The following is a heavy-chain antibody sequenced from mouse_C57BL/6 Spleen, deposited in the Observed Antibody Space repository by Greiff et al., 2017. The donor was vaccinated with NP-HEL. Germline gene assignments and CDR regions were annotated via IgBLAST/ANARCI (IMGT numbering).Heavy chain of an antibody. CDR3: AREGTTVVPWYFDV. D-gene: IGHD1-1*01. CDR1: GYTFTSYG. J-gene: IGHJ1*03. CDR2: IYPRSGNT. V-gene: IGHV1-81*01. Sequence: VQLQQSGAELARPGASVKLSCKASGYTFTSYGISWVKQRTGQGLEWIGEIYPRSGNTYYNEKFKGKATLTADKSSSTAYMELRSLTSEDSAVYFCAREGTTVVPWYFDVWGTGTTVTVSS.